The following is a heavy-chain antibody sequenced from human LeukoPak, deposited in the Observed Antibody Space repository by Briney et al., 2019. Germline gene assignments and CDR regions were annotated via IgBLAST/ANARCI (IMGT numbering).Heavy chain of an antibody. CDR1: GFTFSSYG. CDR2: IRYDGSNK. Sequence: AGGSLRLSCAASGFTFSSYGMHWVRQAPGKGLEWVAFIRYDGSNKYYADSVKGRFTIPRDNSKNTLSLQMNSLRSDDSGVYYCARAFTPGIRKALWIGDSLWDQGTLVTVSS. J-gene: IGHJ4*02. V-gene: IGHV3-30*02. CDR3: ARAFTPGIRKALWIGDSL. D-gene: IGHD3-10*01.